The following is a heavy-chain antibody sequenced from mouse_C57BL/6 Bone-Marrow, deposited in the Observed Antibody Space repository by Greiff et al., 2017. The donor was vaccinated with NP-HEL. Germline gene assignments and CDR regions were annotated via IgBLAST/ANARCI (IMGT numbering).Heavy chain of an antibody. CDR3: ARRGYGSSYGYFDV. J-gene: IGHJ1*03. V-gene: IGHV1-69*01. D-gene: IGHD1-1*01. CDR2: IDPSDSYT. CDR1: GYTFTSYW. Sequence: QVQLQQPGAELVMPGASVKLSCKASGYTFTSYWMHWVKQRPGQGLEWIGEIDPSDSYTNYNQKFKGKSTLTVDKSSSTAYMQLSSLTYEDSAVYYCARRGYGSSYGYFDVWGTGTTVTVSS.